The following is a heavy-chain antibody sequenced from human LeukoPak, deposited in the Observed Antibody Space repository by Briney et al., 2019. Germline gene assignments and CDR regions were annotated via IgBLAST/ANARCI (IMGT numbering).Heavy chain of an antibody. CDR3: ARGHDYGGE. CDR2: IIPILGIA. D-gene: IGHD4-17*01. Sequence: SGKVSCKASGGTFISYAISWVRQAPGQGLEWMGRIIPILGIANYAQKFQGRVTITADKSTSTAYMELSSLRSEDTAVYYCARGHDYGGEWGQGTLVTVSS. J-gene: IGHJ4*02. V-gene: IGHV1-69*04. CDR1: GGTFISYA.